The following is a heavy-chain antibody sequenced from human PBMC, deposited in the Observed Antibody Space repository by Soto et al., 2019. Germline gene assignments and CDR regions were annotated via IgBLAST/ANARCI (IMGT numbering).Heavy chain of an antibody. CDR2: INPSGGST. CDR3: ARDGPSDGDYYYYYYMDV. V-gene: IGHV1-46*03. D-gene: IGHD4-17*01. Sequence: ASVKVSCKASGYTFTSHYIHWVRQAPGQGIEWMGIINPSGGSTSYAQKFQGRVTMTRDTSTSTVYMELSSLRSEDTAVYYCARDGPSDGDYYYYYYMDVWGKGTTVTISS. J-gene: IGHJ6*03. CDR1: GYTFTSHY.